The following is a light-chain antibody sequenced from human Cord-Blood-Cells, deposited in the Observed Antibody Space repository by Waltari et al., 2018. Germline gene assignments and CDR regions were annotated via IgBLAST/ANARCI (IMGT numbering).Light chain of an antibody. J-gene: IGKJ2*01. Sequence: VIWMTQSLSLHSASPGDRVTLICLMSQGISRYLAWYQQKPVQAPELLIYAASTLQSGVPSRFSGSGSGTDFTLTISCLQSEDFATYYCQQYYSFPYTFGQGTKLEIK. CDR1: QGISRY. CDR3: QQYYSFPYT. CDR2: AAS. V-gene: IGKV1D-8*01.